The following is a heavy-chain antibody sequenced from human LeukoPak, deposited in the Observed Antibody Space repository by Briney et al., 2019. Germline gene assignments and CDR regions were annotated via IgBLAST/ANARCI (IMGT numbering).Heavy chain of an antibody. D-gene: IGHD2-21*02. Sequence: ASETLSLTCTVSGGSISSSRYYWGWIRQPPGKGLEWIGSIYYSGSTYYNPSLKSRVTISVDTSKNQFSLKLSSVTAADTAVYYCASLAYCGGDCYDNWFDPWGQGTLVTVSS. CDR1: GGSISSSRYY. J-gene: IGHJ5*02. V-gene: IGHV4-39*01. CDR2: IYYSGST. CDR3: ASLAYCGGDCYDNWFDP.